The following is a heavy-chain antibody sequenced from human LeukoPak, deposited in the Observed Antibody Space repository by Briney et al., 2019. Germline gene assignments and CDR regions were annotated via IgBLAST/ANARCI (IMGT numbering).Heavy chain of an antibody. Sequence: PSETLSLTCAVYGGSFSGYFWSWIRQPPGKGLEWIGEINHSGSTNYNPSLKSRVTISVDTSKNQFSLKLSSVTAADTAVYYCARGSLGYCSGGSCYEAPNWFEPWGQGTLVTVSS. CDR3: ARGSLGYCSGGSCYEAPNWFEP. J-gene: IGHJ5*02. CDR2: INHSGST. V-gene: IGHV4-34*01. D-gene: IGHD2-15*01. CDR1: GGSFSGYF.